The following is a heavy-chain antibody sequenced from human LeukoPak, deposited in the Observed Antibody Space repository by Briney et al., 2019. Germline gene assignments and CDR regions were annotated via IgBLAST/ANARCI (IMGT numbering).Heavy chain of an antibody. Sequence: GASVKVSCKASGYTFTGYYMHWARQAPGQGLEWMGWINPNSGGTNYAQKFQGRVTMTRDTSISTAYMELSRLRSDDTAVYYCARESGRGVWFDPWGQGTLVTVSS. CDR1: GYTFTGYY. V-gene: IGHV1-2*02. CDR3: ARESGRGVWFDP. D-gene: IGHD6-25*01. J-gene: IGHJ5*02. CDR2: INPNSGGT.